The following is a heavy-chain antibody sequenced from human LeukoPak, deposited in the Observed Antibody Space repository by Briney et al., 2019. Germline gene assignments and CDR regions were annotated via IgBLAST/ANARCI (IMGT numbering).Heavy chain of an antibody. D-gene: IGHD1-7*01. CDR3: ARVHDRWPLARGITGTTGDY. CDR2: IIPIFGTA. V-gene: IGHV1-69*13. Sequence: GASVKVSCKASGGTFSSYAISWVRQAPGQGLEWMGGIIPIFGTANYAQKFQGRVTITADESTSTAYMELSSLRSEDTAVYYCARVHDRWPLARGITGTTGDYWGQGALVTVSS. J-gene: IGHJ4*02. CDR1: GGTFSSYA.